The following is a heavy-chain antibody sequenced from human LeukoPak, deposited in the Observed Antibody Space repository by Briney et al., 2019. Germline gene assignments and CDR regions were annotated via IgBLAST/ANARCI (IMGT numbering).Heavy chain of an antibody. Sequence: SETLPLTCAVSNGSFSAYYWSWIRQSPGKGLQWIGEISHSGSTNYNPSLKLRVSISLDTSKNQFSLRLSSVSAADTAVYFCARRYCSGGSCYMRGYYGMDVWATGTTVIVSS. D-gene: IGHD2-15*01. V-gene: IGHV4-34*01. CDR1: NGSFSAYY. J-gene: IGHJ6*04. CDR2: ISHSGST. CDR3: ARRYCSGGSCYMRGYYGMDV.